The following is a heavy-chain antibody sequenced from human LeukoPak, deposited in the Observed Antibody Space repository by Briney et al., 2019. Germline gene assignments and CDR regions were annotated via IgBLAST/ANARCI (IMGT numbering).Heavy chain of an antibody. CDR1: GFTFSNYD. J-gene: IGHJ4*02. CDR3: ARVPRDYVWGSYRYREGSYYFDY. CDR2: ISSSSSTI. V-gene: IGHV3-48*01. D-gene: IGHD3-16*02. Sequence: PGGSLRLPCAASGFTFSNYDMNWVRQAPGKGLEWVSYISSSSSTIYYADSVKGRFTISRDNAKNSLYLQMNSLRAEDTAVYYCARVPRDYVWGSYRYREGSYYFDYWGQGTLVTVSS.